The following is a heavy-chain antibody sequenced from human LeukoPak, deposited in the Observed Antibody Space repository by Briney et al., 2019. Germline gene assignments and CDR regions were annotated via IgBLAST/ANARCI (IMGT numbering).Heavy chain of an antibody. V-gene: IGHV1-69*04. CDR1: GGAFTIHG. D-gene: IGHD3-10*01. Sequence: SVKVSCKASGGAFTIHGISWVRQAPGQGREGMGRIIPRIEIANYAQRFQARVTITADRSTTTAYMELTSLTPEDTAVYYCARDQNYYGSGKYLGYVDSWGQGTLVTVSS. J-gene: IGHJ4*02. CDR2: IIPRIEIA. CDR3: ARDQNYYGSGKYLGYVDS.